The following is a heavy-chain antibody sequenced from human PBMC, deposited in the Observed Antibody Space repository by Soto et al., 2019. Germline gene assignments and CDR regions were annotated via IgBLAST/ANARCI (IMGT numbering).Heavy chain of an antibody. J-gene: IGHJ4*02. D-gene: IGHD2-2*01. CDR2: INPNGDTT. Sequence: ASVKVSCKASGYTFSNYYMHWVRQAPGQGLEWMGGINPNGDTTYYAQKFLGRLTVTRDTSTSTVYMELSSLRSDDTAVYYCAREGATAAKMFDSWGQGTLVTVPQ. CDR1: GYTFSNYY. V-gene: IGHV1-46*01. CDR3: AREGATAAKMFDS.